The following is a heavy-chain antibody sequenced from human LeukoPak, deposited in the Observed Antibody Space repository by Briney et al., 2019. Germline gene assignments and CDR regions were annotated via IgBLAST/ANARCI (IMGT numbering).Heavy chain of an antibody. V-gene: IGHV3-23*01. CDR1: GFTFSSYA. Sequence: PGGSLRLSCAASGFTFSSYAMSWVRQAPGKGLEWVSAISGSGGSAYYADSVKGRFTISRDNSKNTLYLQMNSLRAEDTAVYYCAKDPLTTVVTLVDYWGQGTLVTVSS. CDR3: AKDPLTTVVTLVDY. D-gene: IGHD4-23*01. CDR2: ISGSGGSA. J-gene: IGHJ4*02.